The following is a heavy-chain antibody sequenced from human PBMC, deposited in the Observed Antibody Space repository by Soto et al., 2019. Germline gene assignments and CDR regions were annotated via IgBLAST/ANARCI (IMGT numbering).Heavy chain of an antibody. CDR1: GFTFGSNW. J-gene: IGHJ4*02. CDR2: IKRDGSEK. D-gene: IGHD3-3*01. V-gene: IGHV3-7*03. Sequence: LRLSCAASGFTFGSNWMSWVRQAPGKGLEWVANIKRDGSEKYYVDSVKGRFTISRDNAKNILYLQMNSLRADDTAVYYCASLEWESTGYADYWGQGTLVTVSS. CDR3: ASLEWESTGYADY.